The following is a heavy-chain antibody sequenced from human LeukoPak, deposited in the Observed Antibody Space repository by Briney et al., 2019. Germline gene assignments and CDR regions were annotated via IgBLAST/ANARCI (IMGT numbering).Heavy chain of an antibody. CDR3: ARGHEYRGYGQDY. CDR1: GFTFSSYA. J-gene: IGHJ4*02. CDR2: IDGNGGSA. D-gene: IGHD5-12*01. V-gene: IGHV3-64*01. Sequence: GGSLRLSCAASGFTFSSYAMHWVRQAPGKGLEYVSAIDGNGGSAYYANSVKGRFTISRDNSKNTLYLQMGSLSTEDTAVYYCARGHEYRGYGQDYWGQGARVTVS.